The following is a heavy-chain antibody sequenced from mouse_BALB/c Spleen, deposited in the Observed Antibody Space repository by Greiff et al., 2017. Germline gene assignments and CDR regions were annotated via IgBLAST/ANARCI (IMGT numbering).Heavy chain of an antibody. J-gene: IGHJ1*01. CDR2: IDTSDSYT. V-gene: IGHV1-69*01. CDR1: GYTFTDYW. CDR3: ARGGYGSPVGFDV. D-gene: IGHD1-1*01. Sequence: VQLQQPGAELVMPGASVKMSCKASGYTFTDYWMHWVKQRPGQGLEWIGAIDTSDSYTSYNQKFKGKATLTVDESSSTAYMQLSSLTSEDSAVYYCARGGYGSPVGFDVWGAGTTVTVSA.